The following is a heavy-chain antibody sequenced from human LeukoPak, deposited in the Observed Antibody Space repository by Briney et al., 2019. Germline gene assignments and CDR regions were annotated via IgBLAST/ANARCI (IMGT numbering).Heavy chain of an antibody. CDR3: AREGQGGATDVFDI. Sequence: GGSLRLSCAASGFTFSYNTMHWVRRTPGKGLEWVVLVSYDGSIKRYADSVKGRFTISRDNPNNILYLQMDSLRAEDTAVYYCAREGQGGATDVFDIWGQGTMVPV. V-gene: IGHV3-30-3*01. D-gene: IGHD1-26*01. J-gene: IGHJ3*02. CDR1: GFTFSYNT. CDR2: VSYDGSIK.